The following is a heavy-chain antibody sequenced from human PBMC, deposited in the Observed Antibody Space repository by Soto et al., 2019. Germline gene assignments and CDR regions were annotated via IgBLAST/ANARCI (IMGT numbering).Heavy chain of an antibody. CDR1: GFTFSIYA. Sequence: EVQLLESGGGLVQPGGSLRLSCAASGFTFSIYAMNWVRQAPGKGLEWVSAIGASAAGTYYADSVKGRFTISRDHSRXMVYLEMSTLRAEDTAVYYCAKAVVPVAKAYYGMDVWGQGTTVTVSS. V-gene: IGHV3-23*01. CDR2: IGASAAGT. D-gene: IGHD2-2*01. CDR3: AKAVVPVAKAYYGMDV. J-gene: IGHJ6*02.